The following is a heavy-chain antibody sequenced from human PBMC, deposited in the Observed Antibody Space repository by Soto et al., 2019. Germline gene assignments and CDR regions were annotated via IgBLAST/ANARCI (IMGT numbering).Heavy chain of an antibody. V-gene: IGHV4-30-4*01. Sequence: QVQLQESGPGLVKPSQTLSLTCTVSGGSISSGDYYWSWVRQPPGKGLEWIGYTYYSGSTYYNPSLKSRVTISVDTSKNQFSLKLSSVTAADTAVYYCARGRYCTNGVCYTPSGSGMDVWGQGTTVTVSS. D-gene: IGHD2-8*01. CDR3: ARGRYCTNGVCYTPSGSGMDV. J-gene: IGHJ6*02. CDR1: GGSISSGDYY. CDR2: TYYSGST.